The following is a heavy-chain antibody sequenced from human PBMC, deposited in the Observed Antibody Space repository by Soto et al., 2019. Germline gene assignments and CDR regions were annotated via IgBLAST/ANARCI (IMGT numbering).Heavy chain of an antibody. Sequence: SETLSLTCTVSGGSISSSSYYWGWIRQPPGKGLEWIGSIYYSGSTYYNPSLKSRVTISVDTSKNQFSLKLSSVTAADTAVYYCARHRFGDGYKVFDPWGQGTLVTVSS. V-gene: IGHV4-39*01. CDR2: IYYSGST. CDR1: GGSISSSSYY. J-gene: IGHJ5*02. D-gene: IGHD3-10*01. CDR3: ARHRFGDGYKVFDP.